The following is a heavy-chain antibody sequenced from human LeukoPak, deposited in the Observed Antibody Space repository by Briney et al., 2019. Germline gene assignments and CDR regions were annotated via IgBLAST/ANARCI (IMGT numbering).Heavy chain of an antibody. CDR1: GYSFTSYW. Sequence: GESLKISCKGSGYSFTSYWIGWVRQMPGKGLEWMGIIYPGDSDTRYSPPFQGQVTISADKSISTAYLQWSSLKASDTAMYYCASPTLDYGDAKAFDIWGQGTMVTVSS. V-gene: IGHV5-51*01. CDR3: ASPTLDYGDAKAFDI. CDR2: IYPGDSDT. J-gene: IGHJ3*02. D-gene: IGHD4-17*01.